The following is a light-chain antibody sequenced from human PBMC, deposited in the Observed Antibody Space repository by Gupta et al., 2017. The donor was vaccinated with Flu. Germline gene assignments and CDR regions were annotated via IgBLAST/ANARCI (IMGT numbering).Light chain of an antibody. CDR3: SSYTGSSTL. Sequence: QSALTQPASVSGSPGQSITVSCTGTNSDIGGYNYVSWYQQHPGKAPKLMMFEVNNRPSGVSNRFSGSKSGNTASLTISGLQAEDEAHYYCSSYTGSSTLFGGGTKLTVL. CDR2: EVN. V-gene: IGLV2-14*01. CDR1: NSDIGGYNY. J-gene: IGLJ2*01.